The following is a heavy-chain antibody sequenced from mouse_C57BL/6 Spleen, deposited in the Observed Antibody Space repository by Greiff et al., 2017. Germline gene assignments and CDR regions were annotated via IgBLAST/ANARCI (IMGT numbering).Heavy chain of an antibody. CDR3: ARYRDSSGYGYYAMDY. V-gene: IGHV3-8*01. CDR2: ISYSGST. D-gene: IGHD3-2*02. Sequence: EVQLMESGPGLAKPSQTLSLTCSVTGYSITSDYWNWIRKFPGNKLEYMGYISYSGSTYYNPSLKSRISITRDTSKNQYYLQLNSGTTEDTATYYWARYRDSSGYGYYAMDYWGQGTSVTVSS. CDR1: GYSITSDY. J-gene: IGHJ4*01.